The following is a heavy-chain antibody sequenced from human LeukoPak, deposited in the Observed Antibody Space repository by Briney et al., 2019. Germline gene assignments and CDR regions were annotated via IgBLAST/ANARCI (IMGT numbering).Heavy chain of an antibody. CDR3: AKDANYLRSGSFFIPFDY. J-gene: IGHJ4*02. CDR2: ISGSGVGT. V-gene: IGHV3-23*01. D-gene: IGHD4/OR15-4a*01. CDR1: GFTFSRTA. Sequence: GGSLRLSCAASGFTFSRTAMSWVRQAPGKGLEWVATISGSGVGTYYAASVKGRFNISRDNSKNTLYLQMNSLRTEDTAMYYCAKDANYLRSGSFFIPFDYWGQGTLVTVS.